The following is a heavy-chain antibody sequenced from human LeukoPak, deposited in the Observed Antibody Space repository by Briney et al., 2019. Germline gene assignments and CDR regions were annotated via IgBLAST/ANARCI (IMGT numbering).Heavy chain of an antibody. Sequence: GGSLRLSCAASGFTFSSYSMNWVRQAPGKGLEWVSYISSSSSTIYYADSVKGRFTISRDNAKNSLYLQMNSLRAEDTAVYYCARDLLRGLFDYWGQGTLVTVSS. J-gene: IGHJ4*02. CDR1: GFTFSSYS. CDR3: ARDLLRGLFDY. V-gene: IGHV3-48*01. CDR2: ISSSSSTI.